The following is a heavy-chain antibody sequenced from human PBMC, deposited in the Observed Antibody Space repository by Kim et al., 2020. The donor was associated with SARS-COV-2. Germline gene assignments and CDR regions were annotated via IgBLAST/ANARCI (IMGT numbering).Heavy chain of an antibody. CDR1: GGSISSGAYY. CDR2: IYYSGNS. CDR3: ARKDYGLDV. Sequence: TLSLTCTVSGGSISSGAYYWSWIRQHPGKGREWIGYIYYSGNSYYNPSLKSRVTMSVDTSKNQFSLKLTSVTAADTAVYYCARKDYGLDVWGQGTTVTVSS. J-gene: IGHJ6*02. V-gene: IGHV4-31*03.